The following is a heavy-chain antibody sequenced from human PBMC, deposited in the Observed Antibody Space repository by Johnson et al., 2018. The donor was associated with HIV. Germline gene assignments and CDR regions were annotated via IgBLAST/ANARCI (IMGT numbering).Heavy chain of an antibody. Sequence: VQLVESGGGVVQPGGSLRLSCAASGFTFSNYWMAWVRQAPGKGLEWVAHIKDDGSEKYYVDSVKGRFTVSRDNAKNSLYLQMDNLRTEDTAVYYCARDGVYSSPHDAFDIWGQGTMVIVSS. J-gene: IGHJ3*02. D-gene: IGHD6-19*01. V-gene: IGHV3-7*05. CDR2: IKDDGSEK. CDR1: GFTFSNYW. CDR3: ARDGVYSSPHDAFDI.